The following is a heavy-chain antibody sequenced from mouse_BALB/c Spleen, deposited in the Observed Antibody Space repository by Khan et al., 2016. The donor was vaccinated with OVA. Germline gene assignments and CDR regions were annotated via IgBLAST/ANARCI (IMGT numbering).Heavy chain of an antibody. J-gene: IGHJ3*01. CDR1: GSASTNYG. CDR3: AIIFYGYDWFAY. CDR2: IWSDGNT. V-gene: IGHV2-3*01. D-gene: IGHD2-2*01. Sequence: QVQLKESGPGLVAPSQSLSIACTVSGSASTNYGVSWARQTPGKGLEWLGVIWSDGNTNYHSSLKSRLTITRDNSQSQVLLKLNSLQTDDTATYYCAIIFYGYDWFAYWGQGTLVTGSA.